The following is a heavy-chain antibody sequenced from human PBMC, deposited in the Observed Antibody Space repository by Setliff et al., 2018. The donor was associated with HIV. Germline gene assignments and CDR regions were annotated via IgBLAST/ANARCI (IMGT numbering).Heavy chain of an antibody. J-gene: IGHJ5*02. Sequence: SETLSLTCTLSGGSFSDYHWSWIRQPAGRGLEWIGRIFRSGTTDYKFSLKSRVTISIDTSRNQFSLRLTSVTAEDTAVYYCARDRHYSGLGSYGPWGPGTLVTVSS. V-gene: IGHV4-4*07. CDR2: IFRSGTT. CDR1: GGSFSDYH. CDR3: ARDRHYSGLGSYGP. D-gene: IGHD3-10*01.